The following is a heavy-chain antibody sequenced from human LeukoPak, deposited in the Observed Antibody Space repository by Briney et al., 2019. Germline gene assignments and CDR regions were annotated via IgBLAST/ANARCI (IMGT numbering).Heavy chain of an antibody. V-gene: IGHV3-64*01. CDR2: ISSNGGST. J-gene: IGHJ4*02. Sequence: PGRSLRLSCAASGFTFSSYDMHWVRQAPGKGLEYVSAISSNGGSTSYANSVKGRFTISRDNSKNTLYLQMGSLRAEDMAVYYCARSSIVVVSILDYWGQGTLVTVSS. CDR1: GFTFSSYD. D-gene: IGHD2-2*01. CDR3: ARSSIVVVSILDY.